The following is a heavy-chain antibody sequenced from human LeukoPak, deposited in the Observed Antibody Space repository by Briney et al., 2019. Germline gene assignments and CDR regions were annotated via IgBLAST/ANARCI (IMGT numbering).Heavy chain of an antibody. CDR3: ARVMSGFFTLGYDVNYYFDY. J-gene: IGHJ4*02. D-gene: IGHD3-3*01. CDR1: GYTFTGYY. V-gene: IGHV1-2*02. Sequence: GASVKVSCKASGYTFTGYYMHWVRQAPGQGLEWMGWISPNSGGTNYAQKFQGRVTMTRDTSISTAYMELSRLRSDDTAVYYCARVMSGFFTLGYDVNYYFDYWGQGTLVTVSS. CDR2: ISPNSGGT.